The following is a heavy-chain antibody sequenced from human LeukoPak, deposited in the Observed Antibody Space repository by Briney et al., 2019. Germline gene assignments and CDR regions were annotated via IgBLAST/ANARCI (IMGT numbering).Heavy chain of an antibody. J-gene: IGHJ4*02. CDR3: AKDTVLRRYYYDSSGYPDY. CDR1: GFTFSTYG. V-gene: IGHV3-30*18. Sequence: GGSLRLSCAASGFTFSTYGMHWVRQAPGKGLEWVAVISYDGNNKYYADSVKGRFTISRDNSKNTLYLQMSSLRAEGTAVYYCAKDTVLRRYYYDSSGYPDYWGQGTLVTVSS. CDR2: ISYDGNNK. D-gene: IGHD3-22*01.